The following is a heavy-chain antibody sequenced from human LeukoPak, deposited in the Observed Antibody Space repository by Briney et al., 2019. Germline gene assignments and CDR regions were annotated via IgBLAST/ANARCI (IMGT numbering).Heavy chain of an antibody. V-gene: IGHV3-21*01. CDR2: ITSTGSYI. CDR1: GFTFSTYG. CDR3: ARLVEPATGLGVGGY. D-gene: IGHD2-15*01. J-gene: IGHJ4*02. Sequence: GGSLRLSCAASGFTFSTYGMIWVRQAPGKGLEWVSSITSTGSYIYYADSVKGRFTISRDNARNSLFLQMNSLRDDETAVYYCARLVEPATGLGVGGYWGQGTLVTVSS.